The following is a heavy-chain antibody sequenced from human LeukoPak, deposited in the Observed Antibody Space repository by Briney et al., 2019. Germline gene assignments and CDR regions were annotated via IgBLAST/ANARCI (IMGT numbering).Heavy chain of an antibody. J-gene: IGHJ3*02. CDR1: GYIFTGHY. CDR2: INPKTGGT. CDR3: ARVGDGLNDAFDI. D-gene: IGHD5-24*01. Sequence: ASVKVSCKASGYIFTGHYKNWVRQAPGQGLEWMGRINPKTGGTNFAQNFQGRVTMTRDTSISTGYMDLTRLRPDDTAVYYCARVGDGLNDAFDIWGQGTMVTVSS. V-gene: IGHV1-2*06.